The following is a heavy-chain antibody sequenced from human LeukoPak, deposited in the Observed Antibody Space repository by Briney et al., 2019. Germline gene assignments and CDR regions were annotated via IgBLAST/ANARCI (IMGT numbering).Heavy chain of an antibody. Sequence: SETLSLTCTLSGGSISGYFWTWIRQPAGKGLEWIGRIYSSGSNNYNPSLKSRVTMSLDTSKNHFSLNLTSVTAADTAVYYCAREPTSGREPTSGRPLDYWGQGTLVTVSS. CDR2: IYSSGSN. CDR3: AREPTSGREPTSGRPLDY. V-gene: IGHV4-4*07. D-gene: IGHD5-12*01. CDR1: GGSISGYF. J-gene: IGHJ4*02.